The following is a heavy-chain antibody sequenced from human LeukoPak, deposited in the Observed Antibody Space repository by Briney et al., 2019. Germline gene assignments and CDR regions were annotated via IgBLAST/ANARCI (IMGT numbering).Heavy chain of an antibody. D-gene: IGHD5-12*01. CDR1: GYSISSGYY. CDR3: ARDGLRAYPIDY. Sequence: SETLSLTCTVSGYSISSGYYWGWIRQPPGKGLEWIGSIYYSGSTYYNPSLKSRVTISVDTSKNQFSLKLSSVTAADTAVYYCARDGLRAYPIDYWGQGTLVTVSS. J-gene: IGHJ4*02. V-gene: IGHV4-38-2*02. CDR2: IYYSGST.